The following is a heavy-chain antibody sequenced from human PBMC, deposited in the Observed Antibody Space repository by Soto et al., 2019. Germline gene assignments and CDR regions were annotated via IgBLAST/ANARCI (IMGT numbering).Heavy chain of an antibody. CDR1: GGSISSGDYY. Sequence: QVQLQESGPGLVKPSQTLSLTCTVSGGSISSGDYYWSWIRQPPGKGLEWIGYIYYSGSTYYNPSLKSRVTISVDTSKNQLSLKLSSVTAADTAVYYCARAARIQLWLEGMDVWGQGTTVTVSS. V-gene: IGHV4-30-4*01. D-gene: IGHD5-18*01. CDR3: ARAARIQLWLEGMDV. CDR2: IYYSGST. J-gene: IGHJ6*02.